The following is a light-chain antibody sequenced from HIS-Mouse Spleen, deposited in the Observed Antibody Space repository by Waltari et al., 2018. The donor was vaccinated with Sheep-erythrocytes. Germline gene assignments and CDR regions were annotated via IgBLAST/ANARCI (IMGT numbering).Light chain of an antibody. V-gene: IGLV2-11*01. CDR2: DVS. CDR1: SSDVGGYNY. CDR3: CSYAGSYNHV. J-gene: IGLJ1*01. Sequence: QSALTQPRSVSGSPGQSVTISCTGTSSDVGGYNYVSWYQQHPGKAPKLMIYDVSKWPSGVPDRFSGSKSGNTASLTISGLQDEDEADYYCCSYAGSYNHVFATGTKVTVL.